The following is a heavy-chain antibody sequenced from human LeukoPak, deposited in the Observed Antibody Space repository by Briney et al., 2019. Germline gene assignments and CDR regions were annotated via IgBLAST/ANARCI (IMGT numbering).Heavy chain of an antibody. CDR1: GFTYGVYA. D-gene: IGHD1-26*01. J-gene: IGHJ6*02. V-gene: IGHV3-49*04. CDR2: VRSKGYGGTT. CDR3: TRVRELLYYYYGMDV. Sequence: GRSLRLSCTASGFTYGVYAMSWVRQAPGKGLEGVGFVRSKGYGGTTGYAASVKDRFTISRDDSTSIAYLQMNSLTTEDTAVYYCTRVRELLYYYYGMDVWGQGTTVTVSS.